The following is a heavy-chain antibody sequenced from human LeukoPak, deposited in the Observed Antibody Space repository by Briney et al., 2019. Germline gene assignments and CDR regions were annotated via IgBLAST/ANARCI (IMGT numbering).Heavy chain of an antibody. Sequence: PSETLSLTCTVSGGSISSYYWSWIRQPAGKGLEWLGRVSTTEISYYNPSLRSRVTLSVDTSKNQFSLKLSSVTAADTAVYYCARGSGYYDSSGYSFDYWGQGTLVTVSS. V-gene: IGHV4-4*07. J-gene: IGHJ4*02. CDR2: VSTTEIS. CDR3: ARGSGYYDSSGYSFDY. D-gene: IGHD3-22*01. CDR1: GGSISSYY.